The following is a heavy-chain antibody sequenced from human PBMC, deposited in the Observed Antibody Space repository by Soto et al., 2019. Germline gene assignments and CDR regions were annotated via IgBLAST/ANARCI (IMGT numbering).Heavy chain of an antibody. Sequence: GGSLRLSCVASGFAFSTFGMHWVRQAPGKGLEWVAFISHDGSKKYFVDSVKGRFTISRDDSGNTLYLQMSSLRADDTAVYYCAKDWNDANYDYGTDVWGQGTTVTV. J-gene: IGHJ6*02. D-gene: IGHD1-1*01. CDR2: ISHDGSKK. CDR3: AKDWNDANYDYGTDV. V-gene: IGHV3-30*18. CDR1: GFAFSTFG.